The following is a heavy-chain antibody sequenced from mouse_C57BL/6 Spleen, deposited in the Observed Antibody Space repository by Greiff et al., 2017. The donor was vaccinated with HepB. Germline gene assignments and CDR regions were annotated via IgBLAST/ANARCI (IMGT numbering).Heavy chain of an antibody. Sequence: VQLQQSGPELVKPGASVKMSCKASGYTFTDYNMHWVKQSHGKSLEWIGYINPNNGGTSYNQKFKGKATLTVNKSSSTAYMELRSLTSEDSAVYYCARGTYYGSSLYFDYWGQGTTLTVSS. D-gene: IGHD1-1*01. CDR1: GYTFTDYN. J-gene: IGHJ2*01. V-gene: IGHV1-22*01. CDR3: ARGTYYGSSLYFDY. CDR2: INPNNGGT.